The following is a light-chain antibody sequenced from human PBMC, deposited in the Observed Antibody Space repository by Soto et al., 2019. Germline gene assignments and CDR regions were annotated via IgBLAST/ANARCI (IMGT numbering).Light chain of an antibody. V-gene: IGKV1-39*01. Sequence: DIQMTQSPASLSASVGDRVTITCRASQSITSYLNWYQQKPGKAPKLLIYATSTLQSGVPSRFSGSGSGTDFTLTISSLHPEDFATYYCLQIYTTPGTFGQGTEVE. CDR1: QSITSY. J-gene: IGKJ1*01. CDR3: LQIYTTPGT. CDR2: ATS.